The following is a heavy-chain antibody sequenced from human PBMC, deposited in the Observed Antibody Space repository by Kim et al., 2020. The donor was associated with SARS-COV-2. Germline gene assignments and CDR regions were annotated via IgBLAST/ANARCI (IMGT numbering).Heavy chain of an antibody. D-gene: IGHD7-27*01. V-gene: IGHV3-23*01. CDR2: T. Sequence: TEYADSVRRRFTIHRDNSKDTLYLQMNSLRAEDTAVYYCAKDLNWGSGYWGQGTLVTVSS. J-gene: IGHJ4*02. CDR3: AKDLNWGSGY.